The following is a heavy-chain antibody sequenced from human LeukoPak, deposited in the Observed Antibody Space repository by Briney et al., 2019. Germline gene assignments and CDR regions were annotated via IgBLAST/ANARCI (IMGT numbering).Heavy chain of an antibody. CDR3: ARPRGCGSARCNNFDY. V-gene: IGHV3-7*01. CDR2: MREYGSDI. J-gene: IGHJ4*02. D-gene: IGHD2-2*01. Sequence: GGSLRLSCAASGFNFGGFSMSWVRQAPGKGLEWVTHMREYGSDIFYVDSVKGRFTISRDNAKNSLYLQMNSLRAEDTAVYYCARPRGCGSARCNNFDYWGQGILVTVSS. CDR1: GFNFGGFS.